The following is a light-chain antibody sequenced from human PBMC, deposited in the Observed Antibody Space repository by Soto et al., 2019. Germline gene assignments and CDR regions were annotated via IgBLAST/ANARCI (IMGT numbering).Light chain of an antibody. Sequence: DIVMTQSPDSLAVSLGERATFNCKSSQSILNGSNNKHSLAWYLQKPGQPPKLLIYWASTRESGVPDRFSGSGSGTNFTLTISSLQAEDVAVYYCHQYYAPPQTFGQGTKVEIK. CDR1: QSILNGSNNKHS. CDR3: HQYYAPPQT. V-gene: IGKV4-1*01. J-gene: IGKJ1*01. CDR2: WAS.